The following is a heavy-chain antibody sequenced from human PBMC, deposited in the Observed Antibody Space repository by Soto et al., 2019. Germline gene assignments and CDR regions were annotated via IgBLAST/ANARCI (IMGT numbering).Heavy chain of an antibody. CDR3: AKDQSVYCSGGSCSSAAFDI. D-gene: IGHD2-15*01. Sequence: GGSLRLSCAASGFTFSSYAMSWVRQAPGKGLEWVSAISGSGGSTYYADSVKGRFTISRDNSKNTLYLQMNSLRAEDTAVYYCAKDQSVYCSGGSCSSAAFDIWGQGTMVTVSS. J-gene: IGHJ3*02. CDR1: GFTFSSYA. CDR2: ISGSGGST. V-gene: IGHV3-23*01.